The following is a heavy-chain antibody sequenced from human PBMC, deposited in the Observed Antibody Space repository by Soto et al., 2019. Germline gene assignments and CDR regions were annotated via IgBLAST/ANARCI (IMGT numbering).Heavy chain of an antibody. J-gene: IGHJ5*02. CDR3: ARERPDGSRLDP. D-gene: IGHD1-1*01. CDR1: GGSISSGDYY. CDR2: IYYSGST. Sequence: QVQLQESDPGLVKPSQTLSLTCTVSGGSISSGDYYWSWIRQPPGKGLVWIGYIYYSGSTYYNPSLKSRVTISVDTSNNQVSLTLSSVTAADAAVYYCARERPDGSRLDPWGQGTLVTVSS. V-gene: IGHV4-30-4*01.